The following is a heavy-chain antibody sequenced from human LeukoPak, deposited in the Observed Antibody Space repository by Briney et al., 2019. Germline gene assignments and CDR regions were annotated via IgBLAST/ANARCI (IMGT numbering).Heavy chain of an antibody. J-gene: IGHJ6*03. CDR3: ARSSSTRLGDYYYYMDV. D-gene: IGHD2-2*01. CDR2: IYTSGST. V-gene: IGHV4-4*07. Sequence: SETLSLTCTVSGGSISSYYWSWIRQPAGEGLEWIGRIYTSGSTNYNPSLKSRVTISVDKSKNQFSLKLSSVTAADTAVYYCARSSSTRLGDYYYYMDVWGKGTTVTVSS. CDR1: GGSISSYY.